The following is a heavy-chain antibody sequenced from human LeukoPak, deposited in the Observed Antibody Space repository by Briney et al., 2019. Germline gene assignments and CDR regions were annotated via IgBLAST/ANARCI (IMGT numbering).Heavy chain of an antibody. J-gene: IGHJ6*03. Sequence: PGGSLRLSCAASGFTFSSYGMHWVRQAPGKGLEWVAFIRYDGSNKYYADSVKGRFTISRDNSKNTLYLQMNSLRAEDTAVYYCAKAGYPGYYLMDVWGNGTTVTISS. V-gene: IGHV3-30*02. D-gene: IGHD3-10*01. CDR3: AKAGYPGYYLMDV. CDR1: GFTFSSYG. CDR2: IRYDGSNK.